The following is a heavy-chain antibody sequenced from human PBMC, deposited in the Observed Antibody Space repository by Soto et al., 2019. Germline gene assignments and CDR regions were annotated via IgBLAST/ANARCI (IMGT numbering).Heavy chain of an antibody. V-gene: IGHV4-59*11. Sequence: QVQLQESGPGLVKPSEPLSLTCSVSGGSISSHYWSWIRQPPGEELEWIGYIFHTGSTNYNPSLMSRVTISVDTSKNHFSLKLDSVTAADTAVYYCARGGDGHTTSFFDYWGQGTLITVSS. CDR1: GGSISSHY. CDR2: IFHTGST. J-gene: IGHJ4*02. CDR3: ARGGDGHTTSFFDY. D-gene: IGHD3-10*01.